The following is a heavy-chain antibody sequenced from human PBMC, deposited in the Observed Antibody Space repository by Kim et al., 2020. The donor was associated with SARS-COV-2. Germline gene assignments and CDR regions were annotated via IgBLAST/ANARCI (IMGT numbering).Heavy chain of an antibody. CDR2: IYYSGST. CDR3: AREIWGKYFSSTSCSSYNWFDP. D-gene: IGHD2-2*01. J-gene: IGHJ5*02. V-gene: IGHV4-31*03. Sequence: SETLSLTCTVSGGSISSGGYYWSWIRQHPGKGLEWIGYIYYSGSTYYNPSLKSRVTISVDTSKNPFSLKLSSVTAADTAVYYCAREIWGKYFSSTSCSSYNWFDPWGQGTLFTVSS. CDR1: GGSISSGGYY.